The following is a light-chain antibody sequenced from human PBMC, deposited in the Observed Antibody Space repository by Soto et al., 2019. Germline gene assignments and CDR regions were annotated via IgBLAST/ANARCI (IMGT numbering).Light chain of an antibody. J-gene: IGKJ2*01. Sequence: DIVMTQSPLSLPVTPGEPASISCRSSQSLLHSNGYNYLDWYLQKPGQSPQLLIYLGSNRASGVPDRFSGSGSGTDFTXKISRVEAEDVGVYYCMQALQTPYTFGQGTKLEIK. V-gene: IGKV2-28*01. CDR2: LGS. CDR3: MQALQTPYT. CDR1: QSLLHSNGYNY.